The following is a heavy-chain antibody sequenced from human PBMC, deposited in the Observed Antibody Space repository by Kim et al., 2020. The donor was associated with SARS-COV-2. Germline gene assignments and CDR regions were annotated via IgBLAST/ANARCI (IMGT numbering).Heavy chain of an antibody. CDR3: ARHVNSFQQGADY. CDR2: IDPSDSYT. Sequence: GESLKISCKGSGYSFISYWITWVRQMPGKGLEWMGRIDPSDSYTNYSPSFQGHVTISADKSISTAYLQRSSLKAADTAMYYCARHVNSFQQGADYWGQGTLVTVSS. CDR1: GYSFISYW. J-gene: IGHJ4*02. D-gene: IGHD6-13*01. V-gene: IGHV5-10-1*01.